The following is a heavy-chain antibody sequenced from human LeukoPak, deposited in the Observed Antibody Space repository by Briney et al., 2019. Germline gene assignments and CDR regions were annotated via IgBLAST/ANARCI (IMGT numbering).Heavy chain of an antibody. D-gene: IGHD2-2*01. Sequence: GGSLRLSCAASGFTFSDYYMSWIRQAPGKGLEWVSYISSSGSTIYYADSVKGRFTISRDNAKNSLYLQMNSLRAEDTAVYYCATGSPAAIVVVPADYYMDVWGKGTTVTVSS. CDR3: ATGSPAAIVVVPADYYMDV. CDR1: GFTFSDYY. CDR2: ISSSGSTI. J-gene: IGHJ6*03. V-gene: IGHV3-11*01.